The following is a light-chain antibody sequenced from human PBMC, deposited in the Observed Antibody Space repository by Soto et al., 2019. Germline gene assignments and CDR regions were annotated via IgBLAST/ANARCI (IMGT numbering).Light chain of an antibody. CDR1: QSVSSY. CDR2: DAS. Sequence: EIVLTQSPATLSLSPGERATLSCRASQSVSSYLAWYQQKPGQAPRLLIYDASNMATGIPARFGGSGPGTDFTLATGGLEPEDFAVYYCQHRSNWPPYTFRHGTKLEI. J-gene: IGKJ2*01. CDR3: QHRSNWPPYT. V-gene: IGKV3-11*01.